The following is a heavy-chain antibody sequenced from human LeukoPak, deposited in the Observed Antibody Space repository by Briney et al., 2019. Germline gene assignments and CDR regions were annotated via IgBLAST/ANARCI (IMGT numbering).Heavy chain of an antibody. D-gene: IGHD6-13*01. Sequence: SETLSLTCTVSGGSISSYYWSWIRQPPGKGLEWIGYIYYSGSTNYTPSLKSRVTISVDTSKNQFSLKLSSVTAADTAVYYCARSQGRFAAAKMYYFDYWGQGTLVTVSS. CDR1: GGSISSYY. J-gene: IGHJ4*02. CDR2: IYYSGST. CDR3: ARSQGRFAAAKMYYFDY. V-gene: IGHV4-59*01.